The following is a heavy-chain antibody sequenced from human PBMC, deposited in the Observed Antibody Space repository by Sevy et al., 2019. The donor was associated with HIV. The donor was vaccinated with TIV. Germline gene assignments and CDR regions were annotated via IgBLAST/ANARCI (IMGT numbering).Heavy chain of an antibody. CDR3: ARDAYSSNWDGGGYMDV. Sequence: SETLSLTCTVSGGSISSGFYYWSWIRQPAGKGLEWIGHIHTSGSTNYNPSLKSRVTIPVDTSKNQLSLRLGSVTAADTAMYYCARDAYSSNWDGGGYMDVWGKGTTVTVSS. CDR1: GGSISSGFYY. CDR2: IHTSGST. D-gene: IGHD6-13*01. J-gene: IGHJ6*03. V-gene: IGHV4-61*09.